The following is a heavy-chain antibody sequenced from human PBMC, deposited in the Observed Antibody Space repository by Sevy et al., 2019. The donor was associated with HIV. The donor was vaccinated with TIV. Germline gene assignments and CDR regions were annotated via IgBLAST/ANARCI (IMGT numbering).Heavy chain of an antibody. V-gene: IGHV3-15*01. D-gene: IGHD3-22*01. Sequence: GGSLRRSCAACGFTFSNAWMSWVRQAPGKGLEWVGRIKSKTDGGTTDYAAPVKGRFTISRDDSKNTLYLQMNSLKTEDTAVYYCTKCSGYYPFDYWGQGTLVTVSS. J-gene: IGHJ4*02. CDR2: IKSKTDGGTT. CDR3: TKCSGYYPFDY. CDR1: GFTFSNAW.